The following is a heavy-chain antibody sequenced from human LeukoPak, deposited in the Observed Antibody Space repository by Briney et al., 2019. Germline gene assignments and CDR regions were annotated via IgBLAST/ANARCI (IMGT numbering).Heavy chain of an antibody. CDR3: ARYRAQLYYYYGMDV. CDR1: GYSFTSYW. V-gene: IGHV5-51*01. Sequence: GESLKISCKGSGYSFTSYWIGWVRQMPGKGLEWMGIIYPGDSDTRYSPSFQGQVTISADKSISTAYLQWSSLKASDTAMYYCARYRAQLYYYYGMDVWGQGTTVTVSS. D-gene: IGHD2-2*01. CDR2: IYPGDSDT. J-gene: IGHJ6*02.